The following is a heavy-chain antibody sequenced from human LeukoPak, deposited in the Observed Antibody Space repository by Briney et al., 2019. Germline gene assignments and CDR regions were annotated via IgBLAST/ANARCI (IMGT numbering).Heavy chain of an antibody. D-gene: IGHD3-16*01. J-gene: IGHJ4*02. CDR1: GFTFSRFW. Sequence: GGSLRLSCAASGFTFSRFWMHWVRQPPGKGLVWVSRIDTDGSTTTYADSVKGRFTISRDNAKNTVYLQMNSLRPEDTAVYYCAKGGYYFDYWGQGTPVTVSS. V-gene: IGHV3-74*01. CDR3: AKGGYYFDY. CDR2: IDTDGSTT.